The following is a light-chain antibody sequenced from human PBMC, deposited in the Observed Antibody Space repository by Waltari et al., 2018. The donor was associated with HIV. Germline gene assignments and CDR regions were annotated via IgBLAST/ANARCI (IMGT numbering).Light chain of an antibody. CDR3: QQYNSHRT. CDR2: KAS. J-gene: IGKJ1*01. Sequence: DIQMTQSPSTLSASVGDRVTITCRASQSINSWLAWYQQKPGKAPNLLIYKASSLESGVPSRFSGSGSGTEFTLTISSLQPDDFATYYCQQYNSHRTFGQGTKVEIK. V-gene: IGKV1-5*03. CDR1: QSINSW.